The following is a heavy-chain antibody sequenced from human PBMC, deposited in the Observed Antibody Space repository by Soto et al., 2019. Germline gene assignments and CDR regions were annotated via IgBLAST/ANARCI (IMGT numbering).Heavy chain of an antibody. CDR3: ARVPIYYYDSSGYSYYFDY. J-gene: IGHJ4*02. Sequence: SETLSLTCTVSGGSFSSGGYYWSWIRQHPGKGLEWIGYIYYSGSTYYNPSLKSRVTISVDTSKNQFSLKLSSVTAADTAVYYCARVPIYYYDSSGYSYYFDYWGQGTLVTVSS. D-gene: IGHD3-22*01. CDR2: IYYSGST. V-gene: IGHV4-31*03. CDR1: GGSFSSGGYY.